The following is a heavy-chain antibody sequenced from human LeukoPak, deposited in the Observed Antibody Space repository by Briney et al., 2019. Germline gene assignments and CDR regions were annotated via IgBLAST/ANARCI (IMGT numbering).Heavy chain of an antibody. CDR2: INPNSGGT. CDR1: GYTFTGYY. D-gene: IGHD3-22*01. Sequence: GASVKVSCKASGYTFTGYYMEWVRQAPGQGLEWMGWINPNSGGTNYAQKFQDRVTVTRDTSINTAYMELSRLRSDDTAVYYCARGRGHYESSDYYYEGDAFDIWGQGTMVTVSS. V-gene: IGHV1-2*02. CDR3: ARGRGHYESSDYYYEGDAFDI. J-gene: IGHJ3*02.